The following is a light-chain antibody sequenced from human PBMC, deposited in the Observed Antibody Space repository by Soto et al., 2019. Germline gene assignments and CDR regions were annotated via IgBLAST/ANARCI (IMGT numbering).Light chain of an antibody. CDR3: GTDHGSGSNFVI. V-gene: IGLV9-49*01. Sequence: QTVVTQPPSASASLGASVTLTCTLSSGFSNYKVDWYQQRPGKGPRFVMRVGTGEIVGSKGDGIPDRFSVLGSGLNRYLTIKNIQEEDESDYYCGTDHGSGSNFVIFGGGTKLTVL. CDR2: VGTGEIVG. J-gene: IGLJ2*01. CDR1: SGFSNYK.